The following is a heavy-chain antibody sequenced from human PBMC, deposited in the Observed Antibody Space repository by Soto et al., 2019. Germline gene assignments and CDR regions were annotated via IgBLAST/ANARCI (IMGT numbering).Heavy chain of an antibody. Sequence: GGSLRLSCAASGFTFSSYGMHWVRQAPGKGLEWVAVIWYDGSNKYYADSVKGRFTVSRDNSKNTLYLQMNSLRAEDTAVYYSATDRAYCSSTSCPLGSWGQGTLVTVSS. J-gene: IGHJ5*02. D-gene: IGHD2-2*01. CDR2: IWYDGSNK. V-gene: IGHV3-33*01. CDR3: ATDRAYCSSTSCPLGS. CDR1: GFTFSSYG.